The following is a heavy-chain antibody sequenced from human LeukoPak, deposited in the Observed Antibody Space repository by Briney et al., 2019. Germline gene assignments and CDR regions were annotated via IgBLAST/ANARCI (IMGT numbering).Heavy chain of an antibody. Sequence: ASVKVSCKASGGTFSSYAISWVRQAPGQGLEWMGGIIPIFGTANYAQKFQGRVTITADKSTSTAYMELRSLRSDDTAVYYCARGYYYGSGSYYRTGYYFDYWGQGTLVTVSS. V-gene: IGHV1-69*06. CDR1: GGTFSSYA. D-gene: IGHD3-10*01. CDR2: IIPIFGTA. CDR3: ARGYYYGSGSYYRTGYYFDY. J-gene: IGHJ4*02.